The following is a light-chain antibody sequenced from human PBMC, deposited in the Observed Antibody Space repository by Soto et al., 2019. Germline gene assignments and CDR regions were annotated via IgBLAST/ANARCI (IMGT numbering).Light chain of an antibody. V-gene: IGKV3-15*01. CDR1: QYLSSN. CDR3: QQYNSYS. Sequence: EIVMTQSPATLSVSPGERATLSCRASQYLSSNLAWYQQKPGQAPRLLIYGASTRATGIPARFSGSGSGTEFTLTISSLQPDDFATYYCQQYNSYSFGQGTKVDIK. J-gene: IGKJ1*01. CDR2: GAS.